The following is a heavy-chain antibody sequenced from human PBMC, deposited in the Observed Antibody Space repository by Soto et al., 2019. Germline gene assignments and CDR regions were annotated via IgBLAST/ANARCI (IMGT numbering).Heavy chain of an antibody. J-gene: IGHJ4*02. CDR2: INTYNGNR. Sequence: QVQLVQSGAELRKPGASVKVSCKASGYSFSSYGINWVRQAPGQGLEWMGWINTYNGNRNYAQKFEDRVTMTTATSTNTVYMALRSLKSDDTDIYDCARDRLRGYDSSGFYSWGQGTLVPVSS. CDR3: ARDRLRGYDSSGFYS. V-gene: IGHV1-18*01. CDR1: GYSFSSYG. D-gene: IGHD3-22*01.